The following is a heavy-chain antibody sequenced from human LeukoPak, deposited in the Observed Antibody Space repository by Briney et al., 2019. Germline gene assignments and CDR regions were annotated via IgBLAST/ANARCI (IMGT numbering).Heavy chain of an antibody. CDR3: ARGKGQWLRSNWFDP. V-gene: IGHV4-34*01. J-gene: IGHJ5*02. CDR1: GGSFSGYY. CDR2: INHSGST. Sequence: PSETLSLTCAVYGGSFSGYYRSWVRQPPGKGLEWIGEINHSGSTNYNPSLKSRVTISVDTSKNQFSLKLSSVTAADTAAYYCARGKGQWLRSNWFDPWGQGTLVTVSS. D-gene: IGHD5-12*01.